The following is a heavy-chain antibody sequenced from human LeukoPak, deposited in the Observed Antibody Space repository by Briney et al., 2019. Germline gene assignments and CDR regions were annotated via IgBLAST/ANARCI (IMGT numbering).Heavy chain of an antibody. CDR3: ARGPYYYDSSGYFNWFDP. CDR1: GGSFSGYY. V-gene: IGHV4-34*01. Sequence: SETLSLTCAVYGGSFSGYYWSWIRQPPGKGLEWIGEINDSGTTTYNPSLKSRVTISVDTSKNQFSLRLSSVTAADTAVYYCARGPYYYDSSGYFNWFDPWGQGTLVTVSS. CDR2: INDSGTT. J-gene: IGHJ5*02. D-gene: IGHD3-22*01.